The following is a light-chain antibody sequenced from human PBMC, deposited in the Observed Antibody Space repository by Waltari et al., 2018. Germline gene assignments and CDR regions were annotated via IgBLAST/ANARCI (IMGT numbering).Light chain of an antibody. Sequence: EIVMTQSPATLSVFPGERATLSCRASHSIRSNLAWYQHQPGPAPRLLIYGASTRATGIPARFSGSGSGTEFTLTISSLQSEDFAVYFCQQYDNWLGTFGQGTKVEIK. V-gene: IGKV3-15*01. CDR1: HSIRSN. CDR2: GAS. J-gene: IGKJ1*01. CDR3: QQYDNWLGT.